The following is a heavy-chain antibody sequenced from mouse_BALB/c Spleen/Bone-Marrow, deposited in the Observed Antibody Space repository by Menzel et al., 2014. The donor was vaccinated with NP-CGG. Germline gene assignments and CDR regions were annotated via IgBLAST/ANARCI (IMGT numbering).Heavy chain of an antibody. CDR3: AREAYYGPDY. CDR2: INPSNGRT. CDR1: GYTFTRYW. J-gene: IGHJ2*01. V-gene: IGHV1S81*02. Sequence: QVQLQHSGAELVKPGASVKLSCKASGYTFTRYWMEWVKQRPGQGLEGIGEINPSNGRTNYNEKFKSKATLTVDKSSSTAYMQLSSLTSEDSAVYYCAREAYYGPDYWGQGTTLTVSS. D-gene: IGHD1-2*01.